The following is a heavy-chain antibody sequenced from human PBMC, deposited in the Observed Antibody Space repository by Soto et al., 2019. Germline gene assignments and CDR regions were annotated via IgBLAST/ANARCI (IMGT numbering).Heavy chain of an antibody. CDR2: IITMYGTA. J-gene: IGHJ5*02. Sequence: QVPLVQSGAEVKKPGSSVTVSCKASGGTFSSYAIHWVRRAPGQGLEWMGGIITMYGTATYAQRFQGRVTITADESTTPVYMELTSLTSQDTAVYYCARVTSMVRGVIDNWFDPWGHGTLVTVSS. CDR3: ARVTSMVRGVIDNWFDP. V-gene: IGHV1-69*01. D-gene: IGHD3-10*01. CDR1: GGTFSSYA.